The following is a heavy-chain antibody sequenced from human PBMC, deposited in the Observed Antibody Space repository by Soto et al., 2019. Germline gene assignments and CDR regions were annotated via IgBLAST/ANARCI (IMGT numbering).Heavy chain of an antibody. J-gene: IGHJ4*02. CDR2: IWYDGSNE. CDR3: ARDRRGSGWYDYFDY. Sequence: QVQLVESGGGVVQPGRSLRLSCAASGFTFSSYGMHRVRQAPGKGLEWVAVIWYDGSNENYADSVKGRFTISRDNSKNTLYLQMNSLRAEDTALYYCARDRRGSGWYDYFDYWGQGTLVTVSS. CDR1: GFTFSSYG. D-gene: IGHD6-19*01. V-gene: IGHV3-33*01.